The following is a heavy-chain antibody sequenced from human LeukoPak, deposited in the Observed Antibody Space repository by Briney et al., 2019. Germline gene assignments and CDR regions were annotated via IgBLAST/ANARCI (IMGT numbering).Heavy chain of an antibody. CDR2: IGSSGINI. J-gene: IGHJ2*01. D-gene: IGHD4-17*01. V-gene: IGHV3-48*03. CDR1: GFTFSTYE. Sequence: TGGSLRLSCAASGFTFSTYEMNWVRQAPGKGLEWTAYIGSSGINIYYGEYVKGRFTISRDNAKNSLYLQMNSLRAEDTAVYYCAKDNYGDYLSSWYFDLWGRGTLVTVSS. CDR3: AKDNYGDYLSSWYFDL.